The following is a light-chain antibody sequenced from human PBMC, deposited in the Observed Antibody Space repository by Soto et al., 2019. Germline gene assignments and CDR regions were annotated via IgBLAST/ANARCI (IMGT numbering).Light chain of an antibody. CDR1: QGLNSY. V-gene: IGKV1-9*01. J-gene: IGKJ1*01. Sequence: DIQLTQSPSFLSASVGDRVTITCRASQGLNSYLAWYQQKPGKAPKLLIYAASTLQSGVPSRFSGSGSGTDFTLAISCLQSEDFATYYCQQYYSYPWTFGQGTKVDIK. CDR3: QQYYSYPWT. CDR2: AAS.